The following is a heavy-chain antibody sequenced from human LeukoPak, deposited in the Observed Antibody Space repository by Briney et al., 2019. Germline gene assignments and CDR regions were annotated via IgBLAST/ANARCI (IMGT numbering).Heavy chain of an antibody. J-gene: IGHJ4*02. CDR1: GYTFTGYH. D-gene: IGHD6-13*01. CDR3: ARDQGSLTRSWYTGY. V-gene: IGHV1-2*06. Sequence: ASVKVSCKGSGYTFTGYHIHWVRQAPGQGLDWMGRINPYSGDTNFAQKFQGRVTMTRDTSITTAYMDLSRLTPDDTAVYFCARDQGSLTRSWYTGYWGQGTQVTVSS. CDR2: INPYSGDT.